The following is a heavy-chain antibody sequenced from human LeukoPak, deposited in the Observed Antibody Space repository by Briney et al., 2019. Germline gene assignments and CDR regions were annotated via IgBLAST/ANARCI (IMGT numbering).Heavy chain of an antibody. CDR3: ARGSIRAFDY. V-gene: IGHV3-53*01. CDR1: GFTVSSNY. CDR2: IYSGGTT. J-gene: IGHJ4*02. Sequence: GGSLRLSCAASGFTVSSNYMSWARQAPGKGLEWVSVIYSGGTTYYADSVKGRFTISRDNSKDTLYLQMNSLRAEDTAVYYCARGSIRAFDYWGQGTLVTVSS.